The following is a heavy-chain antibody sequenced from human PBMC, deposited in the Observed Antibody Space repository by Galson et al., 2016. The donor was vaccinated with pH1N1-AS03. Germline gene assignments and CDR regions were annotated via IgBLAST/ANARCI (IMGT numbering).Heavy chain of an antibody. V-gene: IGHV3-72*01. Sequence: SLRLSCASSGFRISDHYMDWVRQAPGKGLEWVGRSRHEANSYTSEYAASVKGRFTITRDDSKNSFYLQMNSLETEDTAVYYWVRDGGYCIGHTCYYYAMAVWGQGTTFTVSS. CDR1: GFRISDHY. CDR3: VRDGGYCIGHTCYYYAMAV. CDR2: SRHEANSYTS. D-gene: IGHD2-15*01. J-gene: IGHJ6*02.